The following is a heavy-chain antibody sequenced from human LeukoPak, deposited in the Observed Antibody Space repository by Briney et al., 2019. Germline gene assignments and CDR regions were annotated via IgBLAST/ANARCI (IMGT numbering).Heavy chain of an antibody. CDR2: IHPGDSHT. J-gene: IGHJ4*02. Sequence: GESLKISCKGSGYTFTSYWIGWVRQMPGKGLEWMGIIHPGDSHTWYSPSFQGQVTISADKSISMAYLQWSSLKASDTAMYYCARRDFCSGGSCYEDYFDYWGQGTLVTVSS. CDR1: GYTFTSYW. CDR3: ARRDFCSGGSCYEDYFDY. V-gene: IGHV5-51*01. D-gene: IGHD2-15*01.